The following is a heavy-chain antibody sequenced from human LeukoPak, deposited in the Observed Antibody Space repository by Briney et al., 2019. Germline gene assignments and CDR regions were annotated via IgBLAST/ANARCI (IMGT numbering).Heavy chain of an antibody. V-gene: IGHV4-39*07. CDR3: AREYSNRFDY. CDR2: IYYSGST. J-gene: IGHJ4*02. D-gene: IGHD6-13*01. CDR1: GGSITSSSYY. Sequence: SETLSLTCTVSGGSITSSSYYWGWIRQPPGKGLEWIGTIYYSGSTYYNPSLKSRLTISVDTSKNQFSLKLSSVTAADTAVYYCAREYSNRFDYWGQGTLVTVSS.